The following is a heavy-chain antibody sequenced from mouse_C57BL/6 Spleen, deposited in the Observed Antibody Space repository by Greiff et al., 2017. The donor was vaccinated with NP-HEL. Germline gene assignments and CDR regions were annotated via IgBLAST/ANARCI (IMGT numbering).Heavy chain of an antibody. V-gene: IGHV5-17*01. CDR1: GFTFSDYG. CDR3: ARGYGSSRDYFDY. D-gene: IGHD1-1*01. J-gene: IGHJ2*01. Sequence: EVNLVESGGGLVKPGGSLKLSCAASGFTFSDYGMHWVRQAPEKGLEWVAYISSGSSTIYYADTVKGRFTISRDNAKNTLFLQMTSLRSEDTAMYYCARGYGSSRDYFDYWGQGTTLTVSS. CDR2: ISSGSSTI.